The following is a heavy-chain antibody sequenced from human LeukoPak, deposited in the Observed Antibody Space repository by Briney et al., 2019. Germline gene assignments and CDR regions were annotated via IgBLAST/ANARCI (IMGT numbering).Heavy chain of an antibody. J-gene: IGHJ3*02. D-gene: IGHD5-24*01. Sequence: ASVKVSCKASGYTFTGYYMHWVRQAPGQGLEWTGWINPNSGGTNYAQKFQGRVTMTRDTSISTAYMELSRLRSDDTAVYYCARWLQLGGAFDIWGQGTMVTVSS. CDR3: ARWLQLGGAFDI. V-gene: IGHV1-2*02. CDR1: GYTFTGYY. CDR2: INPNSGGT.